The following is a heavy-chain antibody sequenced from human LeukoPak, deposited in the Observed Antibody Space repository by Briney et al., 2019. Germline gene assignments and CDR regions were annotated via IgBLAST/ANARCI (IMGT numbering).Heavy chain of an antibody. J-gene: IGHJ4*02. CDR2: ISGSGGST. Sequence: PGGSLRLSCAASGFTFSSYWMSWVRQGPGKGLEWVSAISGSGGSTYYADSVKGRFTISRDNSKNTLYLQMNSLRAEDTAVYYCAKGRRQQLVSDYWGQGTLVTVSS. V-gene: IGHV3-23*01. D-gene: IGHD6-13*01. CDR1: GFTFSSYW. CDR3: AKGRRQQLVSDY.